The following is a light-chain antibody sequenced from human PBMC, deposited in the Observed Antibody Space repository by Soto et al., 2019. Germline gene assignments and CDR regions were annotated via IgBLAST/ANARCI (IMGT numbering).Light chain of an antibody. CDR2: DVS. Sequence: QSVLTQPASVSGSPGQSITISCTGTSSDVGAYPYVAWYQHHPGKAPKLMIYDVSNRPSGVSHRFSASKSGNTASLTISGLQADDEADYYCSSYTSSRSRVFGGGTKLTVL. V-gene: IGLV2-14*03. CDR3: SSYTSSRSRV. J-gene: IGLJ3*02. CDR1: SSDVGAYPY.